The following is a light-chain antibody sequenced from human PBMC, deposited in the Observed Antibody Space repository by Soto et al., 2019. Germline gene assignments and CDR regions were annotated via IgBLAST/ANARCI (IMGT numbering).Light chain of an antibody. V-gene: IGKV1-12*01. J-gene: IGKJ4*01. CDR3: QQANTFPFT. CDR1: QGISSW. CDR2: AAS. Sequence: DIQMTQSPSSVSASVGDRVTITCRASQGISSWLAWYQQRPEKAPHLLIYAASSLQSGVPSRFSGSGAGKDFTLTSSSLQPEDFATYYCQQANTFPFTFGGGTKVGIK.